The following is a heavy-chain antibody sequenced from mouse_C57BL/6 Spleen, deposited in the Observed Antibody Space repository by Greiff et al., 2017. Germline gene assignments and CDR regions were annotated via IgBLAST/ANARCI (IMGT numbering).Heavy chain of an antibody. CDR1: GYAFTNYL. CDR2: INPGSGGT. J-gene: IGHJ2*01. V-gene: IGHV1-54*01. Sequence: QVQLQQSGAELVRPGTSVTVSCKASGYAFTNYLIEWVQQRPGQGLEWIGVINPGSGGTNYNEKFKGKDTLTADKSSSTAYMQLSSLTSEDSAVYFCARRGGDYWGQGTTLTVSS. D-gene: IGHD3-3*01. CDR3: ARRGGDY.